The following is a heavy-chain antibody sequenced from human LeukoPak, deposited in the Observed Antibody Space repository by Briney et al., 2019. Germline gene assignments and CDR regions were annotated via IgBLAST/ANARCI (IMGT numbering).Heavy chain of an antibody. J-gene: IGHJ3*02. V-gene: IGHV3-21*01. CDR3: ATQNGGYYYDSSDAFDI. D-gene: IGHD3-22*01. CDR1: GFTLSSYS. CDR2: ISSSSSYI. Sequence: GGSLRLSCAASGFTLSSYSMNWVRQAPGKGLEWVSSISSSSSYIYYADSVKGRFTISRDNAKNSLYLQMNSLRAEDTAVYYCATQNGGYYYDSSDAFDIWGQGTMVTVSS.